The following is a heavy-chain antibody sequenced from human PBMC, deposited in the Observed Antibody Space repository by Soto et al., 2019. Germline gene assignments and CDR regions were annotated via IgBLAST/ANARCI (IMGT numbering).Heavy chain of an antibody. CDR1: GFTFSSYG. Sequence: QVQLVESGGGMVQPGRSLRLSCAASGFTFSSYGMHWVRQAPGKRLEWVAVISYDGSNKYYADSVKGRFTISRDNSKNTLYLQMNSLRAEDTAVYYCAKDISSYRSHFDYWGQGTLVNVSS. D-gene: IGHD6-13*01. CDR3: AKDISSYRSHFDY. J-gene: IGHJ4*02. V-gene: IGHV3-30*18. CDR2: ISYDGSNK.